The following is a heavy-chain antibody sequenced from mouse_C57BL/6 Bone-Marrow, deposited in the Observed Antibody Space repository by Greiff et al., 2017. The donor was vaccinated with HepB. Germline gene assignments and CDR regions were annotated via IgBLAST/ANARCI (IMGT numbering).Heavy chain of an antibody. Sequence: VQLQQSGAELAKPGASVKLSCKASGYTFTSYWMHWVKQRPGQGLEWIGYINPSSGYTKYNQKFKDKAKLTADKSTSTAYMQLSSLTYEDSAVYYCARLGKFYYYGSSYDFDYWGQGTTLTVSS. CDR3: ARLGKFYYYGSSYDFDY. J-gene: IGHJ2*01. CDR2: INPSSGYT. D-gene: IGHD1-1*01. CDR1: GYTFTSYW. V-gene: IGHV1-7*01.